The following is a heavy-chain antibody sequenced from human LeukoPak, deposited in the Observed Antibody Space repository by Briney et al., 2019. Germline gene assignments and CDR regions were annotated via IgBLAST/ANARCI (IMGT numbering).Heavy chain of an antibody. CDR2: INHSGST. Sequence: SETLSLTCAVYGGSFSGYYWSWIRQPPGKGLEWIGEINHSGSTNYNPSLKSRVTISVDTSKNQFSLKLSSVTAADTAVYYCARETSSSEYYYYYMDVWGKGTTVTVSS. D-gene: IGHD6-6*01. CDR1: GGSFSGYY. V-gene: IGHV4-34*01. J-gene: IGHJ6*03. CDR3: ARETSSSEYYYYYMDV.